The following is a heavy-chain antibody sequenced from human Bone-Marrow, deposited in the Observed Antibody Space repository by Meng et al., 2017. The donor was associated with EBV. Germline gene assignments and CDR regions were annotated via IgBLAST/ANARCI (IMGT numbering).Heavy chain of an antibody. V-gene: IGHV4-4*02. CDR1: GGSISSSNW. CDR2: IYHSGST. D-gene: IGHD6-13*01. Sequence: QVQLQESGPGLGKPSGTLSLTGAASGGSISSSNWWSWVRQPPGKGLEWIGEIYHSGSTNYNPSLKNRVTISVDKSKNQFSLKLSSVTAADTAVYYCASLAAAGPPFDYWGQGTLVTVSS. CDR3: ASLAAAGPPFDY. J-gene: IGHJ4*02.